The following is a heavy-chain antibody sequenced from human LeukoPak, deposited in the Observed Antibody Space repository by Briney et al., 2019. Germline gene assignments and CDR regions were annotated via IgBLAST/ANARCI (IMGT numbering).Heavy chain of an antibody. Sequence: AGGSLRLSCAASGFTFSSYAMSWVRQAPGRGLEWVSAISGSGGSTYYADSVKGRFTISRDNSKNSLYLQMNSLRAEDTAVYYCAREGLRQWVAATRYNWFDPWGQGTLVTVSS. V-gene: IGHV3-23*01. D-gene: IGHD2-15*01. CDR3: AREGLRQWVAATRYNWFDP. CDR1: GFTFSSYA. J-gene: IGHJ5*02. CDR2: ISGSGGST.